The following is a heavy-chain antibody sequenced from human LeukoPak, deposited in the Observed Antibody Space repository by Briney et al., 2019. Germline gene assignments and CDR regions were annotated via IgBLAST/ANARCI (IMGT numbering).Heavy chain of an antibody. V-gene: IGHV3-23*01. CDR3: ARAWIQLWLRGYDY. Sequence: GGSLRLSCAASGFTFSSYAMSWVRQAPGKGLEWVSAISGSGGSTYYADSVKGRFTISRDNSKNTLYLQMNSLRAEDTAVYYCARAWIQLWLRGYDYWGQGTLVTVSS. J-gene: IGHJ4*02. CDR1: GFTFSSYA. CDR2: ISGSGGST. D-gene: IGHD5-18*01.